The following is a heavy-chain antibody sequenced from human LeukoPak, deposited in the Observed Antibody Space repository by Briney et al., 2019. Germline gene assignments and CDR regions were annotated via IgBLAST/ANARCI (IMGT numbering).Heavy chain of an antibody. D-gene: IGHD6-19*01. V-gene: IGHV1-69*04. CDR2: IIPIFGIA. Sequence: SVKVSCRASGGTFSSYAISWVRQAPGQGLEWMGRIIPIFGIANYAQKFQGRVTITADKSTSTAYMELSSLRSEDTAVYYCAREAVAGEYFQHWGQGTLVTVSS. CDR1: GGTFSSYA. J-gene: IGHJ1*01. CDR3: AREAVAGEYFQH.